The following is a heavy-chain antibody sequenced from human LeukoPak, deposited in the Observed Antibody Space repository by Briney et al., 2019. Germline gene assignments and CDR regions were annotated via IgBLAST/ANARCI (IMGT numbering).Heavy chain of an antibody. CDR2: ISGGSGST. CDR1: GFTFTSYA. J-gene: IGHJ4*02. D-gene: IGHD1-26*01. CDR3: AKDLSGGSLDY. Sequence: GGSLRLSCAASGFTFTSYAMSWVRQAPGKGLEWVSTISGGSGSTYYADSVKGRFTISRDNSKNTLFLQMNSLRAEDTAAYYCAKDLSGGSLDYWGRGTLVTVSS. V-gene: IGHV3-23*01.